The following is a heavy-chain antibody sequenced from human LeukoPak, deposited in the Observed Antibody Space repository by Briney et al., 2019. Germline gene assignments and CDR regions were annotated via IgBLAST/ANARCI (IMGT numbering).Heavy chain of an antibody. V-gene: IGHV3-73*01. CDR2: IRSKANSYAT. CDR3: ALSGSGYAGIDY. D-gene: IGHD5-12*01. J-gene: IGHJ4*02. CDR1: GFTFSDSG. Sequence: GGSLKLSCAASGFTFSDSGMHWVRQASGKGLEWVGRIRSKANSYATAYAASVEGRFTISRDDSKNTAFLQMNSLKTEDTAVYYCALSGSGYAGIDYWGQGSLVAVSS.